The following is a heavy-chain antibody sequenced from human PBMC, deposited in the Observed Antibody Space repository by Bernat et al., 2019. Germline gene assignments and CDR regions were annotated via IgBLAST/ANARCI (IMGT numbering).Heavy chain of an antibody. CDR1: GGSFSGYY. CDR3: ARAHYYGSGSYYSERNFDY. CDR2: INHSGST. Sequence: QVQLQQWGAGLLKPSETLSFTCAVYGGSFSGYYWSWIRQPPGKGLEWIGEINHSGSTNYNPSLKSRVTISVDTSKNQFSLKLSSVTAADTAVYYCARAHYYGSGSYYSERNFDYWGQGTLVTVSS. J-gene: IGHJ4*02. D-gene: IGHD3-10*01. V-gene: IGHV4-34*01.